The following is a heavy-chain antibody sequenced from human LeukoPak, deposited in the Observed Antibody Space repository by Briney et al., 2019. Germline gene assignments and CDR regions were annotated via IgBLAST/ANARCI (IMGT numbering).Heavy chain of an antibody. V-gene: IGHV3-53*01. J-gene: IGHJ4*02. CDR1: GFTVSSNY. CDR3: ARVATYYDSSGYNSGYFDY. CDR2: IYSGGST. Sequence: GGSLRLSCAASGFTVSSNYMSWVRQALGKGLEWVSVIYSGGSTYYADSVKGRFTISRDNSKNTLYLQMNSLRAEDTAVYYCARVATYYDSSGYNSGYFDYWGQGTLVTVSS. D-gene: IGHD3-22*01.